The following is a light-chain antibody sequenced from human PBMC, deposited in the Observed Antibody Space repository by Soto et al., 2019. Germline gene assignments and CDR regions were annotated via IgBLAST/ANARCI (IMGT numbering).Light chain of an antibody. CDR2: VAS. V-gene: IGKV1-9*01. CDR1: QDISNY. J-gene: IGKJ5*01. CDR3: QQLFSFPPT. Sequence: DIQLTQSPSFLSASVGDRVTITCRASQDISNYLAWYQQKPGKAPNLLIYVASTLQSGVPSRFSGSGSGTEFTLTISSLQPEDLATYYCQQLFSFPPTFGQRTRLEIK.